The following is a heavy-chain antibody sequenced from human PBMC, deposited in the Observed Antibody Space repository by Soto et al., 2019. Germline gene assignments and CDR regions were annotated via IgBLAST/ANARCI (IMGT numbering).Heavy chain of an antibody. D-gene: IGHD3-3*02. CDR2: MRANSGDT. CDR3: ARYIYGQGFKA. V-gene: IGHV1-8*01. CDR1: GDTFTNFD. Sequence: QVQLVQPGAEVRKPGASVKVSCKASGDTFTNFDFNWVRQPTGQGLEWIGWMRANSGDTGHAQNFQGRVSMTRDTSMSTAYMELSSLRAEDTAVYYCARYIYGQGFKAWGQGTLVFVSS. J-gene: IGHJ5*02.